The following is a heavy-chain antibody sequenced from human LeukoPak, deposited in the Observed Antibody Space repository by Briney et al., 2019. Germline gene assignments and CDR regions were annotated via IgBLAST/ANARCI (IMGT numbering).Heavy chain of an antibody. CDR3: ARAGGVVVPAHFDP. J-gene: IGHJ5*02. D-gene: IGHD2-2*01. CDR2: IYYSGST. V-gene: IGHV4-31*03. CDR1: GGPISSGGYY. Sequence: SQTLSLTCTVSGGPISSGGYYWSWIRQHPGKGLEWIGYIYYSGSTYYNPSLKSRVTISVDTSKNQFSLKLSSVTAADTAVYYCARAGGVVVPAHFDPWGQGTLVTVSS.